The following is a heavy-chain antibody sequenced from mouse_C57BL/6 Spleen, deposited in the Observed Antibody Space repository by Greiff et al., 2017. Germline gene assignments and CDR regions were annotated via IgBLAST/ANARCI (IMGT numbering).Heavy chain of an antibody. Sequence: EVQLVESGGGLVKPGGSLKLSCAASGFTFSDYGMHWVRQAPEKGLEWVAYISSGSSTIYYADTVKGRFTISRDNAKNTLFLQMTSLRSEDTAMYYCARNGGYDGAWFAYWGQGTLVTVSA. CDR2: ISSGSSTI. CDR3: ARNGGYDGAWFAY. CDR1: GFTFSDYG. D-gene: IGHD2-2*01. V-gene: IGHV5-17*01. J-gene: IGHJ3*01.